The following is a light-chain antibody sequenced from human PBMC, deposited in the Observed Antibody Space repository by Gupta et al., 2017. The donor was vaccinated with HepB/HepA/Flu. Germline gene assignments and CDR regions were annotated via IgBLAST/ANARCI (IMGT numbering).Light chain of an antibody. CDR3: SSYRSGSTRV. CDR1: SSDVGGYNY. Sequence: QSALTQPASVSGSPGPSITISCTGTSSDVGGYNYVSWYQQHPGKVPKLMIYDVSNRPSGIANRFSGSKSGNTASLTISGLQAEDEADYYCSSYRSGSTRVFGGGTKLTVL. V-gene: IGLV2-14*03. J-gene: IGLJ3*02. CDR2: DVS.